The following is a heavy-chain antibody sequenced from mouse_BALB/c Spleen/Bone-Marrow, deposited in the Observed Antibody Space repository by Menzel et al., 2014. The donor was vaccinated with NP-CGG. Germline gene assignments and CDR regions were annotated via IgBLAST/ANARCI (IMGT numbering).Heavy chain of an antibody. CDR1: GYTFTSYW. Sequence: LKQSGSELVRPGASVKVSCTASGYTFTSYWMHWVKQRPGQGLEWIGNIYPGSGSTNYDEKFKSKATLTVDTSSSTAYMQLSSLTSEDSAVYFCARGEFDYGYF. CDR3: ARGEFDYGYF. CDR2: IYPGSGST. J-gene: IGHJ1*01. V-gene: IGHV1S22*01. D-gene: IGHD2-4*01.